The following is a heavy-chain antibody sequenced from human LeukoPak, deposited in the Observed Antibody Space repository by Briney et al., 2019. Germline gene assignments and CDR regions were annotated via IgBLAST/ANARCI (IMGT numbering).Heavy chain of an antibody. CDR3: TKDRFDYDSSGYPYDV. V-gene: IGHV3-21*01. CDR2: ISDSSTDV. CDR1: GFTFTSFS. J-gene: IGHJ3*01. D-gene: IGHD3-22*01. Sequence: PGGSLRLSCAASGFTFTSFSMNWGRQAPGKGLESVSSISDSSTDVYYADSVKGRFTISRDNAKNSLNLQMNSLRAEDTAVYYCTKDRFDYDSSGYPYDVWGQGTMVTVSS.